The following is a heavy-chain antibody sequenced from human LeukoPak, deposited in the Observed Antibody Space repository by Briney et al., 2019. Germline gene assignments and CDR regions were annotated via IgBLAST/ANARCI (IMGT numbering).Heavy chain of an antibody. CDR1: GVTFSRYA. CDR3: AKAGPSKDIRYFDY. J-gene: IGHJ4*02. Sequence: PGGSLRLSCAASGVTFSRYAMSWVRQAPGKGLEWVSAISESGTGTYYADSVKGRFTISRDNSKNTLSLQMNSLRAEDTAVYYCAKAGPSKDIRYFDYWGQGTLVTVSS. V-gene: IGHV3-23*01. CDR2: ISESGTGT. D-gene: IGHD2-15*01.